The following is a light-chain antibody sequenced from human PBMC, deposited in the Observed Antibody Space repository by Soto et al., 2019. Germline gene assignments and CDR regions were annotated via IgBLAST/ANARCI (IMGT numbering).Light chain of an antibody. CDR2: DDN. V-gene: IGLV1-51*01. Sequence: QSVLTQPPSVPAAPGQKVTISCSGSSSNIGGNSVSWYQQLPGTAPKLLIYDDNKRPSGIPDRFSGSKSGTSATLGITGFQTGDEADYYCGSWDSRLSDYVFGNRTKLTV. CDR1: SSNIGGNS. CDR3: GSWDSRLSDYV. J-gene: IGLJ1*01.